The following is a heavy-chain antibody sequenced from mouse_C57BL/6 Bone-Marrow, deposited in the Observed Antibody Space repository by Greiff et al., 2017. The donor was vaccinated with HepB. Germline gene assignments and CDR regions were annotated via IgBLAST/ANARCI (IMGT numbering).Heavy chain of an antibody. J-gene: IGHJ1*03. V-gene: IGHV7-1*01. D-gene: IGHD1-1*01. CDR1: GFTFSDFY. Sequence: EVNLVESGGGLVQSGRSLRLSCATSGFTFSDFYMEWVRQAPGKGLEWIAASRNKANDYTTEYSASVKGRFIVSRDTSQSILYLQMNALRAEDTAIYYCARDVYYYGSSPYWYFDVWGTGTTVTVSS. CDR2: SRNKANDYTT. CDR3: ARDVYYYGSSPYWYFDV.